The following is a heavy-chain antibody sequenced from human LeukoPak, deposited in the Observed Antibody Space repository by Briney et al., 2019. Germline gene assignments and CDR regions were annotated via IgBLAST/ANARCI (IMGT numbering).Heavy chain of an antibody. V-gene: IGHV3-7*01. CDR1: GFTFSSYW. CDR3: AREYDFWSGQVFDY. CDR2: IKQDGSEK. D-gene: IGHD3-3*01. J-gene: IGHJ4*02. Sequence: GGSLRLSCAASGFTFSSYWMSWVRQAPGKGLEWVANIKQDGSEKYYVDSVKGRFTISRDSAKNSLYLQMNSLRAEDTAVYYCAREYDFWSGQVFDYWGQGTLVTVSS.